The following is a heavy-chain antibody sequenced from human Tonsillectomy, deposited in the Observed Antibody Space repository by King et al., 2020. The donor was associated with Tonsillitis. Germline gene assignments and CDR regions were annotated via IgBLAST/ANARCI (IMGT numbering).Heavy chain of an antibody. D-gene: IGHD6-13*01. CDR2: ISSDGSDR. V-gene: IGHV3-30*18. CDR3: AKDLAYTGSV. J-gene: IGHJ4*02. Sequence: VQLVASGGGVVQPGRSLRLSCAASGFTFSSYGMHWVSQAPGKGLDWVAVISSDGSDRYYEDSVKGRFTISRDNSMNTLYLQMNSLRAGDTSVYYCAKDLAYTGSVWGQGTLVTVS. CDR1: GFTFSSYG.